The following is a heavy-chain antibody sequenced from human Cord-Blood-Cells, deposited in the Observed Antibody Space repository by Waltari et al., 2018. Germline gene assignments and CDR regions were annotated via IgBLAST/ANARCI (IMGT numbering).Heavy chain of an antibody. CDR1: GGSISSSSYY. CDR2: IYYSGST. CDR3: AGFYYYGSGSYFDY. V-gene: IGHV4-39*01. J-gene: IGHJ4*02. Sequence: QLQLQESGPGLAKPSETLSLTCTVSGGSISSSSYYWGWIRQPPGKGLEWNGSIYYSGSTYYNPSLKSRVTISVDTSKNQFSLKLSSVTAADTAVYYCAGFYYYGSGSYFDYWGQGTLVTVSS. D-gene: IGHD3-10*01.